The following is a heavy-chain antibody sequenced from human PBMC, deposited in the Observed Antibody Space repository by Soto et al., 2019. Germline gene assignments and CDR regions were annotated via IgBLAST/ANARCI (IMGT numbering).Heavy chain of an antibody. Sequence: EVQLVESGGGLVKPGGSLRLSCAASGLTFSNLWMTWIRQAPGKAPEWVGRIKSEYNGGTTDYAAPVNGRYTISRDDSKSTLYLQMNSLNLEDTAVYYCTTDRPFTGGGVITTGGQGTLVTVSS. D-gene: IGHD3-10*01. J-gene: IGHJ3*01. CDR3: TTDRPFTGGGVITT. CDR1: GLTFSNLW. V-gene: IGHV3-15*01. CDR2: IKSEYNGGTT.